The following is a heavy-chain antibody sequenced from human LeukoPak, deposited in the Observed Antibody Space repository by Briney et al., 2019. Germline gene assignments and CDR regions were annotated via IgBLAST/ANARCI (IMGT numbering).Heavy chain of an antibody. CDR2: ITGTGGGT. D-gene: IGHD1-26*01. J-gene: IGHJ4*02. CDR1: GFTFSSYA. Sequence: GGSLRLSCAASGFTFSSYAMSWVRQAPGKGLEWVSTITGTGGGTYYADSIKGRLTFSRDNSRNTLYLQMNSLRAEDTAVYYCAKTMGAIDHDYWGQGTLVTVSS. CDR3: AKTMGAIDHDY. V-gene: IGHV3-23*01.